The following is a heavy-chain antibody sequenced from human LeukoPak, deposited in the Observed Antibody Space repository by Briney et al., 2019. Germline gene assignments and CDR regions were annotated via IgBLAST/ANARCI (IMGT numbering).Heavy chain of an antibody. CDR3: AKDQEPFQVGATFFDY. V-gene: IGHV3-30*02. CDR2: IRYDGSSK. J-gene: IGHJ4*02. Sequence: GGSLRLSCAASGFTFSSYGMHWVRQAPGKGLEWVAFIRYDGSSKYYADSVKGRFTISRDNSKNTLYLQMNSLRAEDTAVYYCAKDQEPFQVGATFFDYWGQGTLATVSS. D-gene: IGHD1-26*01. CDR1: GFTFSSYG.